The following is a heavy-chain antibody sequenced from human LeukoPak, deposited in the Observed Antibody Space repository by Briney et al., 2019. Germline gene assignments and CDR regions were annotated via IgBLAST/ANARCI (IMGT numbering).Heavy chain of an antibody. V-gene: IGHV3-7*03. CDR2: INHNGNVN. CDR3: ARGGGLDV. J-gene: IGHJ6*02. CDR1: GFTFSSYW. Sequence: GGSLRLSCAASGFTFSSYWMNWARQAPGKGLEWVASINHNGNVNYYVDSVKGRFTISRDHAKNSLYLQMSNLRAEDTAVYFCARGGGLDVWGQGATVTVSS. D-gene: IGHD3-16*01.